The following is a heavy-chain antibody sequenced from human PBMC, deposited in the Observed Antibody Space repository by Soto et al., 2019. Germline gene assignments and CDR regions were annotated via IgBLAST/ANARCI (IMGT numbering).Heavy chain of an antibody. D-gene: IGHD6-13*01. CDR2: IIPIFGTA. J-gene: IGHJ5*02. CDR3: ARDTLSGYSSIPELWFDP. CDR1: GGTFSSYA. Sequence: SVKVSCKASGGTFSSYAISWVRQAPGQGLEWMGGIIPIFGTANYAQKFQGRVTITADESTSTAYMELSSLRSEDTAVYYCARDTLSGYSSIPELWFDPWGQGTLVTVSS. V-gene: IGHV1-69*13.